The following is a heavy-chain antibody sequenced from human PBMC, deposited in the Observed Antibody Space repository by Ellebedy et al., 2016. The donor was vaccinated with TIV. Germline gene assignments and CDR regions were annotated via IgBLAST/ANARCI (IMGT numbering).Heavy chain of an antibody. D-gene: IGHD6-6*01. V-gene: IGHV1-18*01. Sequence: AASVKVSCKASGYTFTSYGIGWVRQALGQGPEWMGWISGYTGDTHYAQKVQGRVSMITDTSTSTGYLELRSLRSDDTAVYYCARDTSSSADYWGQGTLVTVSS. CDR2: ISGYTGDT. CDR3: ARDTSSSADY. J-gene: IGHJ4*02. CDR1: GYTFTSYG.